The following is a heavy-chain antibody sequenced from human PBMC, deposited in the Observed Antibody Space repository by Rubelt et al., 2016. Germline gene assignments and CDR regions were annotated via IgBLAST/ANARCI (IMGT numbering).Heavy chain of an antibody. D-gene: IGHD4-17*01. J-gene: IGHJ4*02. CDR1: GYTFTSYG. CDR3: AREDQNGDYDE. Sequence: QVKLVQSGAEVKKPGTSVKVSCKASGYTFTSYGISWVRQAPGQGLDGMGWISAYNGNINYTKNFQGRVTMTTATSPGTALMELRGLRSDDMAVYYCAREDQNGDYDEWGQGTLVTVSS. CDR2: ISAYNGNI. V-gene: IGHV1-18*03.